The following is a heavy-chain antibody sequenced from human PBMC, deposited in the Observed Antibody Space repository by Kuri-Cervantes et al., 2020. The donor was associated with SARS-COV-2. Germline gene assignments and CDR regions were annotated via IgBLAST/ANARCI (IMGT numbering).Heavy chain of an antibody. J-gene: IGHJ5*02. CDR2: IIPIFGIA. CDR1: GGTFSSYA. Sequence: SVKVSCKASGGTFSSYAISWVRQAPGQGLEWMGGIIPIFGIANYAQKFQGRVTMTADTSTSTAYMELRSLRSDDTAVYYCARQIVVVPRRPNWFDPWGQGTLVTVSS. V-gene: IGHV1-69*10. D-gene: IGHD2-2*01. CDR3: ARQIVVVPRRPNWFDP.